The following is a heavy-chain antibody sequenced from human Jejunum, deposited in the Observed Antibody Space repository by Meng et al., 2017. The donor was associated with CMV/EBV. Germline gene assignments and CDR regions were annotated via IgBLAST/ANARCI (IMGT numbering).Heavy chain of an antibody. D-gene: IGHD1-1*01. CDR2: IIPMFGIQ. Sequence: TSGGTSITYAISWVRQAPGQGLEWMGRIIPMFGIQTYAQKFRDRVTLTADKSTSTAYLELSGLRSEDTAVYYCAREVTTFSYAIDVWGQGTTVTVSS. CDR1: GGTSITYA. V-gene: IGHV1-69*17. J-gene: IGHJ6*02. CDR3: AREVTTFSYAIDV.